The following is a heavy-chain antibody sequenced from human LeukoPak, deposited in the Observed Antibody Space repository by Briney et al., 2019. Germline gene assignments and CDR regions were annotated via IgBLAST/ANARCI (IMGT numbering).Heavy chain of an antibody. Sequence: GGSLRLSCAASGFTFSDYYMSWIRQAPGKGLEWVSYISSSGSTIYYADSVKGRFTISRDNAKNSLYLQMNSLRAEDTAVYYCARDAGLTYYDFWSGVNWFDPWGQGTLVTVSS. D-gene: IGHD3-3*01. CDR2: ISSSGSTI. J-gene: IGHJ5*02. CDR1: GFTFSDYY. V-gene: IGHV3-11*04. CDR3: ARDAGLTYYDFWSGVNWFDP.